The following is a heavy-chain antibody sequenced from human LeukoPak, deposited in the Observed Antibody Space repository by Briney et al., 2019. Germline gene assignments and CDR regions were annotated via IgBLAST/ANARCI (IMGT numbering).Heavy chain of an antibody. J-gene: IGHJ6*03. CDR3: ARGIVGATKALSYYYYYYMDV. D-gene: IGHD1-26*01. Sequence: ASVKVACKAAGYTFTNDDINWVRQATGQGLEWMGWMNPSSGNTGYAQKFQGRVTMTRDTSISTAYMELSRLRSDDTAVYYCARGIVGATKALSYYYYYYMDVWGKGTTVTISS. CDR2: MNPSSGNT. CDR1: GYTFTNDD. V-gene: IGHV1-8*02.